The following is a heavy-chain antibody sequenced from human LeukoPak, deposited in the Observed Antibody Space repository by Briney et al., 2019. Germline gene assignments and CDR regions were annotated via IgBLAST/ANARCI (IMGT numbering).Heavy chain of an antibody. CDR3: ARDRAYSGSYFFDY. Sequence: ASVRVSCKASVYTFTSYYVHWVRQAPGQGLEWMGIINPNVGSTSYAQRFQGRVAMTRDTSTSTAYMELSSLRSEDTALYYCARDRAYSGSYFFDYWGQGTLVTVSS. D-gene: IGHD1-26*01. V-gene: IGHV1-46*01. J-gene: IGHJ4*02. CDR2: INPNVGST. CDR1: VYTFTSYY.